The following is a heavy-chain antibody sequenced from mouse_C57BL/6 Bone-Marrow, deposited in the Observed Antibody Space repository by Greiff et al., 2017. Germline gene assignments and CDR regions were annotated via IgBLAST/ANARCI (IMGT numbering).Heavy chain of an antibody. CDR3: ARSAYYSNYWYFDV. CDR1: GYTFTSYW. V-gene: IGHV1-55*01. D-gene: IGHD2-5*01. CDR2: IYPGSGST. Sequence: QVQLKQPGAELVQPGASVTMSCKASGYTFTSYWITWVKQRPGQGLEWIGDIYPGSGSTNYNEKFTSKATLTVDTSSSTAYMQLSSLTSEDSAVYYCARSAYYSNYWYFDVWGTGTTVTVSS. J-gene: IGHJ1*03.